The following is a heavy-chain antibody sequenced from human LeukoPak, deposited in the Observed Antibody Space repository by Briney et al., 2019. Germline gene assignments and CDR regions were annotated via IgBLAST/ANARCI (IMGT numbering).Heavy chain of an antibody. CDR2: IYYSGST. CDR1: GGSISSYY. D-gene: IGHD1-26*01. Sequence: PSETLSLTCTVSGGSISSYYWSWIRQPPGKGLEWIGYIYYSGSTNYNPSLKSRVTISVDTSKNQFSLKLGSVTAADTAVYYCARLEWELRQPTNWFDPWGQGTLVTVSS. CDR3: ARLEWELRQPTNWFDP. J-gene: IGHJ5*02. V-gene: IGHV4-59*08.